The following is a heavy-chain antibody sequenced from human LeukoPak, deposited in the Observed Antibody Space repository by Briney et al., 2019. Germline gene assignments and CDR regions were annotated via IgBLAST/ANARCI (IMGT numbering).Heavy chain of an antibody. V-gene: IGHV4-34*01. J-gene: IGHJ4*02. D-gene: IGHD2-2*01. CDR2: INHSGST. Sequence: SETLSLTCAVYGGSFSGYYWSWIRQPPGKGLEWIGEINHSGSTNYNPSLKSRVTISVDTSKNQFSLKLSSVTAADTAVYYCARVDRYCSGTSCYSLLFDYWGQGTLVTVSS. CDR3: ARVDRYCSGTSCYSLLFDY. CDR1: GGSFSGYY.